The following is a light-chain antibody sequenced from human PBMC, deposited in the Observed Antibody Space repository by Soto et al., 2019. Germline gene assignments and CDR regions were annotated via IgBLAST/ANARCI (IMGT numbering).Light chain of an antibody. V-gene: IGKV1-39*01. J-gene: IGKJ2*01. CDR1: QDIDSY. CDR3: QQSYSSPPYT. Sequence: DIQMTQSPSSLSASVGDRVTITCRASQDIDSYLKWYQQKPGKAPNLLIYGASSLHSGVPSMFSGSVSGTDFTLPISSLQPEDFATYYCQQSYSSPPYTFGQGTKLEI. CDR2: GAS.